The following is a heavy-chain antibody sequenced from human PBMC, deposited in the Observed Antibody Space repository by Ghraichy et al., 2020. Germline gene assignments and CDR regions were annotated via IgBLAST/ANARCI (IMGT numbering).Heavy chain of an antibody. V-gene: IGHV3-53*01. CDR2: IYSGGST. D-gene: IGHD6-6*01. Sequence: GGSLRLSCAASGFTVSSNYMSWVRQAPGKGLEWVSVIYSGGSTYYADSVKGRFTISRDNSKNTLYLQMNSLRAEDTAVYYCAREAGEYSSSPDAFDIWGQGTMVTVSS. CDR1: GFTVSSNY. CDR3: AREAGEYSSSPDAFDI. J-gene: IGHJ3*02.